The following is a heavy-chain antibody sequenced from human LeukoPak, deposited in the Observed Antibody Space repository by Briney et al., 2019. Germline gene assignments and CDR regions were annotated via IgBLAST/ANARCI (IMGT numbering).Heavy chain of an antibody. V-gene: IGHV1-2*06. CDR3: ARSPSGYYTGYFDY. J-gene: IGHJ4*02. CDR2: INPNSGGT. D-gene: IGHD3-22*01. CDR1: GYTFTGYY. Sequence: ASVKVSCKASGYTFTGYYMHWVRQAPGQGLEWMGRINPNSGGTNYAQKFQGRVTMTRDTSISTAYMELSRLRSDDTAVYYCARSPSGYYTGYFDYWGQGTLVTVSS.